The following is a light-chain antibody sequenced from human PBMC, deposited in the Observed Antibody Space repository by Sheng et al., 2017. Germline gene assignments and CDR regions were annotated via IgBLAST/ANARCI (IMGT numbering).Light chain of an antibody. V-gene: IGLV1-51*01. CDR3: GTWDSSLGSVV. J-gene: IGLJ3*02. Sequence: QSVLTQPPSVSAAPGQKVTISCSGSNSNIGNKYVSWYQHLPETAPKLLILIGQLKXSDPQGFLTDSLAPSLARQPPWASPDSRRGDEADYYCGTWDSSLGSVVFGGGTKLTVL. CDR2: GQLK. CDR1: NSNIGNKY.